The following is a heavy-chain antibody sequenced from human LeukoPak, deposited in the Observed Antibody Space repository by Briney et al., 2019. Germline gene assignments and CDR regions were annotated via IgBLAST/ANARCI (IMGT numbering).Heavy chain of an antibody. D-gene: IGHD6-13*01. CDR3: ASTLVAAAGTKWAAFDI. V-gene: IGHV4-59*01. J-gene: IGHJ3*02. CDR1: GGTISSYY. CDR2: IYYSGST. Sequence: SETLSLTCTVSGGTISSYYWSWIRQPPGKGLEWIAYIYYSGSTNYNPSLKSRVTISVDTSKNQFSLKLSSVTAADTAVYYCASTLVAAAGTKWAAFDIWGQGTMVTVSS.